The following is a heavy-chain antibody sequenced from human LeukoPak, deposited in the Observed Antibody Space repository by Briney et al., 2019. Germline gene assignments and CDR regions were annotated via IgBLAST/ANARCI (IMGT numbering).Heavy chain of an antibody. CDR3: VRELSGSRDV. CDR1: GFTFSGSW. V-gene: IGHV3-74*01. Sequence: PGGSLRLSCAASGFTFSGSWMHWVRQVPGKGLVWVSRITPDGISTNYADSVKGRFTISRDNAKNTLYLQMNGLRVEDTAVYYCVRELSGSRDVWGQGTMVTVSS. CDR2: ITPDGIST. J-gene: IGHJ3*01. D-gene: IGHD3-10*01.